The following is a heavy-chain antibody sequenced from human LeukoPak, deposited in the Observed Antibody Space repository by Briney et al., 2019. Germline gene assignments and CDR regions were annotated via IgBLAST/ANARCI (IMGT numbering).Heavy chain of an antibody. Sequence: PSETLSLTCIVSGDSISTDHWSWIRQSPGKGLGWIGYINYSGNSEYNPSLKSRVTISVDRSKNQVSLKMRSVTAADTAVYYCARLDCISDTCYNYWALGALVTVSS. V-gene: IGHV4-59*08. J-gene: IGHJ4*02. CDR3: ARLDCISDTCYNY. CDR2: INYSGNS. D-gene: IGHD2-21*01. CDR1: GDSISTDH.